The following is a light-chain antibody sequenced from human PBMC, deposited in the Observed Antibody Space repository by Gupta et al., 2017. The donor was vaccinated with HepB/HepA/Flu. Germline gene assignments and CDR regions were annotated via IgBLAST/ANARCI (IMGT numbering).Light chain of an antibody. Sequence: EIVMTQSPATLSLSPGERATLSCRASQSVDIKLGWYQQIGGQPPRLLIYGASTRAPGIPGRFSGSGSGTEFTLTISILQSEDSAVYYCQQYYYGDPLTFGGGTKLAIK. CDR1: QSVDIK. V-gene: IGKV3-15*01. J-gene: IGKJ4*01. CDR3: QQYYYGDPLT. CDR2: GAS.